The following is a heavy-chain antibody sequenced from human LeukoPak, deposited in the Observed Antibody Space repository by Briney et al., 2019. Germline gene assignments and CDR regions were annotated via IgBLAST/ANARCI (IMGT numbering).Heavy chain of an antibody. V-gene: IGHV3-9*01. CDR1: GFTFDDYA. J-gene: IGHJ4*02. CDR2: ISWNSGSI. CDR3: AKDLGGYSSSWNNLFSPPA. Sequence: PGGSLRLSCAASGFTFDDYAMHWVRQAPGKGLEWVSGISWNSGSIGYADSVKGRFTISRDNAKNSLYLQMNSLRAEDTALYYCAKDLGGYSSSWNNLFSPPARGQGTLVTVSS. D-gene: IGHD6-13*01.